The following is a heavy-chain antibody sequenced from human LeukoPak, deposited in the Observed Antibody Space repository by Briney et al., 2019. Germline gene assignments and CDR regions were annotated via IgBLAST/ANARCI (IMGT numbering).Heavy chain of an antibody. D-gene: IGHD5-12*01. J-gene: IGHJ6*03. V-gene: IGHV3-30*02. CDR1: GFTFSSYG. CDR3: AKEDVVATYYYYYYMDV. CDR2: IRYDGSNK. Sequence: GGSLRLSCAASGFTFSSYGMHWVRQAPGKGLEWVAFIRYDGSNKYYADSVKGRFTISRDNSKNTLYLQMNSLRAEDTAVYYCAKEDVVATYYYYYYMDVWGKGTTVTVSS.